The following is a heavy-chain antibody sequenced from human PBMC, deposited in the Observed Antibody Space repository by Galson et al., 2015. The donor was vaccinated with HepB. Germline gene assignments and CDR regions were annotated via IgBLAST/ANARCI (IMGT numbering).Heavy chain of an antibody. Sequence: PALVKPTPPLTLTCTFSGFSLSTRGMCVSWIRQPPGKALEWLARIDWDDDKYYSTSLKTRLTISKDTSKNQVVLTMTNMDPVDTATYYCARIQMTMPYGMDVWGQGTTVTVSS. CDR2: IDWDDDK. CDR3: ARIQMTMPYGMDV. CDR1: GFSLSTRGMC. V-gene: IGHV2-70*11. D-gene: IGHD2-2*01. J-gene: IGHJ6*02.